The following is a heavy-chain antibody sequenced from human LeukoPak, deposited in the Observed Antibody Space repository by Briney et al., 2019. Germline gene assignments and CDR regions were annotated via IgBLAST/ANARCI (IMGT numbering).Heavy chain of an antibody. CDR2: ISADGRST. CDR3: AKDSGWQLLRAEYFQH. CDR1: GFTFDNYA. V-gene: IGHV3-43*02. D-gene: IGHD2-15*01. J-gene: IGHJ1*01. Sequence: GGSLRLSCAASGFTFDNYAIHWVRQVPGKSREWVSLISADGRSTYYADSVKGRFTISRDNSKSSLYLQMRSLTTEDTAVYYCAKDSGWQLLRAEYFQHWGPGTLVTVSS.